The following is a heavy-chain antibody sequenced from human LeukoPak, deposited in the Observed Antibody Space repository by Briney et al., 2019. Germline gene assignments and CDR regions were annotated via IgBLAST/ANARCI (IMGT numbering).Heavy chain of an antibody. Sequence: ASAKVSCKASGGTFSSYAISWVRQAPGQGLEWMGGIIPIFGTANYAQKFQGRVTITADESTSTAYMELSSLRSEDTAVYYCARSPGMYSSGWYFDYWGQGTLVTVSS. J-gene: IGHJ4*02. V-gene: IGHV1-69*13. CDR2: IIPIFGTA. D-gene: IGHD6-19*01. CDR3: ARSPGMYSSGWYFDY. CDR1: GGTFSSYA.